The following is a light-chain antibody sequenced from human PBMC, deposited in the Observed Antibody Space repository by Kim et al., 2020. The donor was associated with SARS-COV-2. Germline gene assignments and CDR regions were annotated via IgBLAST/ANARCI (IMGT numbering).Light chain of an antibody. V-gene: IGLV3-1*01. Sequence: SVSPEQTASITCSGDKLGDKYACWYQRKPGRSPVLVIYQDSKRPSGTPERFSGSNSGNTATLTIGGAQAMDEADYYCQAWDRSTVVFGGGTQLTVL. CDR2: QDS. CDR3: QAWDRSTVV. CDR1: KLGDKY. J-gene: IGLJ2*01.